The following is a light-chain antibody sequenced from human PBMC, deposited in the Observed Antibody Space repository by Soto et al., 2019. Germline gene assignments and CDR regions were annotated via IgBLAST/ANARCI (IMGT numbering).Light chain of an antibody. Sequence: EIVLTQSPGTLSLSPGERATLSCRASQSVSSSYLAWYQQKPGQAPRLLMYGASSRATGIPDRFSGSGSGTEFSLTIGRLEPEDFAVYSCHQYGSSPRITFGPGTKVDI. J-gene: IGKJ3*01. CDR1: QSVSSSY. CDR2: GAS. V-gene: IGKV3-20*01. CDR3: HQYGSSPRIT.